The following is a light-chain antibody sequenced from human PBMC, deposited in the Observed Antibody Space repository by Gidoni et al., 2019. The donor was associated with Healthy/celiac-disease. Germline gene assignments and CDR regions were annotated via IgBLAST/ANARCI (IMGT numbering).Light chain of an antibody. CDR3: QQRSNWPRT. CDR1: QCVSSY. CDR2: DAS. J-gene: IGKJ1*01. V-gene: IGKV3-11*01. Sequence: EFELTQFPATLSLSPGERATFSCWASQCVSSYIAWYQQKPGQAPRLLIYDASNRATGIPARFSCSGSGTDFTLTISSLEPEDFAVYYCQQRSNWPRTFGQGTKVEIK.